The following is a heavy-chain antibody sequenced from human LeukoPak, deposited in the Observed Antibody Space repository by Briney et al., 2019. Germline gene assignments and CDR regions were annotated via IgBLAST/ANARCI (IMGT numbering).Heavy chain of an antibody. CDR3: ARDISKLERRGYYYMDV. D-gene: IGHD1-1*01. Sequence: ASVKVSYKASGYTFTGYYMHWVRQAPGQGLEWMGWINPNSGGTNYAQKFQGRVTMTRDTSISTAYVELSRLRSDDTAVYYCARDISKLERRGYYYMDVWGKGTTVTVSS. CDR2: INPNSGGT. J-gene: IGHJ6*03. CDR1: GYTFTGYY. V-gene: IGHV1-2*02.